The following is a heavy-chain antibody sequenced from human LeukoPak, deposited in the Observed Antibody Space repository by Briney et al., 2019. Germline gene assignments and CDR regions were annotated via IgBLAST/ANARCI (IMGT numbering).Heavy chain of an antibody. D-gene: IGHD5-18*01. CDR1: GYTFTSYY. Sequence: GASVKVSCKASGYTFTSYYMHWVRQVPGQGLEWMGIINPSGGSTSYAQKFQGRVTMTRDTSTSTVYMELSSLRSEDTAVYYCARESYTAVVEGSFDYWGQGTLVTVSS. CDR3: ARESYTAVVEGSFDY. CDR2: INPSGGST. V-gene: IGHV1-46*01. J-gene: IGHJ4*02.